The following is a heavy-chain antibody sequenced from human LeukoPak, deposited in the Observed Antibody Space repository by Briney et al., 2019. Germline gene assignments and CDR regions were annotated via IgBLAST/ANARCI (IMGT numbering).Heavy chain of an antibody. CDR3: ASLRGVNR. J-gene: IGHJ4*02. CDR1: GFTFSDYY. Sequence: GALRLSCAASGFTFSDYYMSWIRQPPGKGLEWVSYISSSGTTIYYSDSVRGRFTVSRDNAKNSLYLQMDSLSAEDTAVYYCASLRGVNRWGQGTLVTVSS. D-gene: IGHD3-10*01. CDR2: ISSSGTTI. V-gene: IGHV3-11*01.